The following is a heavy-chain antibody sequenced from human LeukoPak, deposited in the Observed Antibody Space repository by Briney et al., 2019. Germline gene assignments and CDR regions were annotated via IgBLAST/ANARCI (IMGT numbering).Heavy chain of an antibody. V-gene: IGHV3-23*01. CDR2: IIASSGST. CDR1: GFTFTSYA. Sequence: GGSLRLSCASSGFTFTSYAMSWVRQAPGKWLEWVTLIIASSGSTYYAVSVKGRFTVSRDNSKNTLYVQMNSLRAEDTAVCYCAKDFYGSGSRYTGAFDIWGQGTMVTVSS. D-gene: IGHD3-10*01. J-gene: IGHJ3*02. CDR3: AKDFYGSGSRYTGAFDI.